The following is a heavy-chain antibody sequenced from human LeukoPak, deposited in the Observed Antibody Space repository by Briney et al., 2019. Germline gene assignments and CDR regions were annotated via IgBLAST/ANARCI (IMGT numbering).Heavy chain of an antibody. CDR2: ISGDGGST. J-gene: IGHJ4*02. V-gene: IGHV3-43*02. CDR1: GFAFDDYA. Sequence: GSLRLSCAASGFAFDDYAMHWVRQATGRGVEWVSLISGDGGSTYYADSVKGRFTISRDNSKNSLYLQINSLRTEDTALYYCAKDIRGDGYNSRFDYWGQGTLVTVSP. CDR3: AKDIRGDGYNSRFDY. D-gene: IGHD5-24*01.